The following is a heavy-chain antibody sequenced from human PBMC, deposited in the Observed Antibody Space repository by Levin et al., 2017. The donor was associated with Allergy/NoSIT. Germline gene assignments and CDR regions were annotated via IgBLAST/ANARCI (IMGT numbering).Heavy chain of an antibody. Sequence: GGSLRLSCAASGFTFSSYDMHWVRQATGKGLEWVSAIGTAGDTYYPGSVKGRFTISRENAKNSLYLQMNSLRAGDTAVYYCARGRKERYSYGKYFDYWGQGTLVTVSS. V-gene: IGHV3-13*01. CDR3: ARGRKERYSYGKYFDY. D-gene: IGHD5-18*01. CDR1: GFTFSSYD. J-gene: IGHJ4*02. CDR2: IGTAGDT.